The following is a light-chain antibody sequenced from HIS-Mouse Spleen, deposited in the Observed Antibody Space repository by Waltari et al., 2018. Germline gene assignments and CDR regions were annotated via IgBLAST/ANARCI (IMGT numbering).Light chain of an antibody. CDR1: ALPNKN. CDR2: EDS. CDR3: YSTDSSGNHRV. J-gene: IGLJ2*01. V-gene: IGLV3-10*01. Sequence: SYELTQPPSVSVSPGQPARITCSGDALPNKNAYWYQQKSVQAPVLVIHEDSKRPSGIPERFSGSSSGTMATCTISGAQVEDEADYYCYSTDSSGNHRVFGGGTKLTVL.